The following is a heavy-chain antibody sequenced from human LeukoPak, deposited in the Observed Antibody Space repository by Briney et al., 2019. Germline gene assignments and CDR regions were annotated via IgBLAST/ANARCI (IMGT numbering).Heavy chain of an antibody. J-gene: IGHJ6*02. CDR3: ARDPYSTKWGGYGMDV. Sequence: SETLSLTCAVSGGSISSGGYSWSWIRQPPGKGLEWIGYIYHSGSTYYNPSLKSRVTISVDRSKNQFSLKLSSVTAADTAVYYCARDPYSTKWGGYGMDVWGQGTTVTVSS. D-gene: IGHD4-11*01. CDR1: GGSISSGGYS. V-gene: IGHV4-30-2*01. CDR2: IYHSGST.